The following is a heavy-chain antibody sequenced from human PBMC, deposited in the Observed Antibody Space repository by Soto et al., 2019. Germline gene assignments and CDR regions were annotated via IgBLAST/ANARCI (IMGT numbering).Heavy chain of an antibody. CDR2: IKPDESEK. CDR1: GFTFSDSW. CDR3: VRGGSNYAS. D-gene: IGHD4-4*01. Sequence: EVQLVESGGGLVQPGGSLRLSCTASGFTFSDSWMTWVRQAPGKGLEWVARIKPDESEKKYADSVKGRFSISRDNAKNSMDVQMDSLRGEDTAGYYCVRGGSNYASWGQGTLVTVSS. J-gene: IGHJ5*02. V-gene: IGHV3-7*02.